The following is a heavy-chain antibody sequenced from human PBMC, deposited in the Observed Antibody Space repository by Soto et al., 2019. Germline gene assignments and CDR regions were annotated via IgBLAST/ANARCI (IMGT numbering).Heavy chain of an antibody. CDR1: GFTFSSYA. V-gene: IGHV3-23*01. D-gene: IGHD3-3*01. J-gene: IGHJ3*02. CDR2: ISGSGGST. Sequence: GGSLRLSCAASGFTFSSYAMSWVRQAPGKGLEWVSAISGSGGSTYYADSVKGRFTISRDNSKNTLYLQMNSLRAEDTAVYYCAKQTQGDYDFWSGPSPDAFDIWGQGTMVTVSS. CDR3: AKQTQGDYDFWSGPSPDAFDI.